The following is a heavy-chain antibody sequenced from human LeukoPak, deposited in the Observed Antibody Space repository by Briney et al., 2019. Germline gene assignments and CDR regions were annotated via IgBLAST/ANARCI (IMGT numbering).Heavy chain of an antibody. V-gene: IGHV1-69*05. CDR2: IIPIFGTA. D-gene: IGHD2-21*02. CDR1: GGTFSSYA. CDR3: ARAYCGGNCYSYFDY. Sequence: SVKVSCKASGGTFSSYAISWVRQAPGQGLEWMGRIIPIFGTANYAQKFQGRVTITTDESTSTAYMELSSLRSEDTAVYYCARAYCGGNCYSYFDYWGQGTLVTVSS. J-gene: IGHJ4*02.